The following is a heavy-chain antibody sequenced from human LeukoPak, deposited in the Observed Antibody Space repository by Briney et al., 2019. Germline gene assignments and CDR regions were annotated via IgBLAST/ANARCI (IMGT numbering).Heavy chain of an antibody. J-gene: IGHJ4*02. Sequence: GRSLRLSCAASGFTFSTYGMQWVRQTPGKGLEWVAVIWYDGSNKYYADSVKGRFTISRDNAKNSLYLQMNSLRAEDTAVYYCARGDGSGSHWGQGTLVTVSS. V-gene: IGHV3-33*01. CDR3: ARGDGSGSH. CDR1: GFTFSTYG. D-gene: IGHD3-10*01. CDR2: IWYDGSNK.